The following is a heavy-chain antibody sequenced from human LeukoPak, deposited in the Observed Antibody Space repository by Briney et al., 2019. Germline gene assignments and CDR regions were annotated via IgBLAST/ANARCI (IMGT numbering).Heavy chain of an antibody. Sequence: ASVKVSCKASGYTFTSYYMHWVRQAPGQGLEWMGIINPSGGSTSYAQKFQGRVTMTRDTSTSTVYMELSSLRSEDTAVYYCAREGYCSSISCSAVFGYWGQGTLVTVSS. CDR1: GYTFTSYY. J-gene: IGHJ4*02. V-gene: IGHV1-46*01. CDR2: INPSGGST. D-gene: IGHD2-2*01. CDR3: AREGYCSSISCSAVFGY.